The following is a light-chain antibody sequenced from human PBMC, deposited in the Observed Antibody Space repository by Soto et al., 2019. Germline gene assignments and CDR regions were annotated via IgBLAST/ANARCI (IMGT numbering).Light chain of an antibody. V-gene: IGKV1-5*03. J-gene: IGKJ1*01. CDR2: KAS. CDR3: QQYNGT. CDR1: QTVGNW. Sequence: DIQMTQSPSTLSAFVGDRVTITCRASQTVGNWLAWYQQKAGKAPKLLIYKASYLEGGVPSRFSGRGAGTEFTLTISSLQPDDFATYYCQQYNGTFGQGTKVEIK.